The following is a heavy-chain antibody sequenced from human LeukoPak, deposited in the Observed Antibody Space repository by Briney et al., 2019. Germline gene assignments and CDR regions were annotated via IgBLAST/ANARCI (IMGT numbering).Heavy chain of an antibody. J-gene: IGHJ4*02. CDR3: AKEYYDILTGYNWALDY. CDR2: NKCSGGST. D-gene: IGHD3-9*01. CDR1: GFTFYSYA. Sequence: GPLRPSCAASGFTFYSYAMSWVRQAPGKGLEWVSANKCSGGSTYYADSVKGRFTISRDNSKNTLYLQMNSLRAEDTAVYYCAKEYYDILTGYNWALDYWGQGTLVTVSS. V-gene: IGHV3-23*01.